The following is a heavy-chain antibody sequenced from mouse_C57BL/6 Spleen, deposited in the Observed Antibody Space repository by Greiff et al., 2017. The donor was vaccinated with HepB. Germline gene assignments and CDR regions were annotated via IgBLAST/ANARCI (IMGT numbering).Heavy chain of an antibody. D-gene: IGHD2-1*01. Sequence: VQVVESGPELVKPGASVKISCKASGYAFSSSWMNWVKQRPGKGLEWIGRIYPGDGDTNYNGKFKGKATLTADKSSSTAYMQLSSLTSEDSAVYFCADIYYGNSYYFDYWGQGTTLTVSS. CDR1: GYAFSSSW. CDR2: IYPGDGDT. V-gene: IGHV1-82*01. CDR3: ADIYYGNSYYFDY. J-gene: IGHJ2*01.